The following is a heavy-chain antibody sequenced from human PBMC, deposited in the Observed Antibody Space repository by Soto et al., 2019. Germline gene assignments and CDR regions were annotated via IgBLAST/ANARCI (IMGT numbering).Heavy chain of an antibody. CDR1: GGSISSSSYY. D-gene: IGHD3-9*01. CDR2: IYYSGST. Sequence: SETLSLTCTVSGGSISSSSYYWGWIRQPPGKGLEWIGSIYYSGSTYCNPSLKSRVTISVDTSKNQFSLKLSSVTAADTAVYYCAKSAPNYDILTGPGILFDYWGQGTLVTVSS. J-gene: IGHJ4*02. V-gene: IGHV4-39*07. CDR3: AKSAPNYDILTGPGILFDY.